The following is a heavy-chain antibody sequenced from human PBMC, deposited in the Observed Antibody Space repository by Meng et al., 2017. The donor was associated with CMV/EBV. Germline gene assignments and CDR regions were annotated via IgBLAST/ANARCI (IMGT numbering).Heavy chain of an antibody. Sequence: GESLKISCAASGFTFSSYGMHWVRQAPGKGLEWVAFIRYDGSNKYYADSVKGRFTISRDNSKNTLYLQMNSLRAEDTAVYYCARDRAAPGWFDPWGQGTLVTVSS. D-gene: IGHD6-13*01. CDR3: ARDRAAPGWFDP. CDR1: GFTFSSYG. CDR2: IRYDGSNK. V-gene: IGHV3-30*02. J-gene: IGHJ5*02.